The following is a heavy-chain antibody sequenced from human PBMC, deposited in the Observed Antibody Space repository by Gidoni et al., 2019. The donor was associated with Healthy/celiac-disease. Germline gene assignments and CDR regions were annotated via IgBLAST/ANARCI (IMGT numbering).Heavy chain of an antibody. D-gene: IGHD1-26*01. CDR3: ARGSVRGELLQGG. J-gene: IGHJ4*02. Sequence: QVQLVQSGAEVTTPGASVKVSCKASGYTFTSYDINWVRQATGQGLEWMRWMNPNSGNTGYEQKFQGRVTMTRNTSISAAYMELSRLRSEDTAVYYCARGSVRGELLQGGWGQGTLVTVSS. CDR2: MNPNSGNT. V-gene: IGHV1-8*01. CDR1: GYTFTSYD.